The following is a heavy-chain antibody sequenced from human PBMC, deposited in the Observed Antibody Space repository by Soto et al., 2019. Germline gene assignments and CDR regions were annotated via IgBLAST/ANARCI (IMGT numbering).Heavy chain of an antibody. D-gene: IGHD4-17*01. CDR2: IYYSGST. CDR3: ARAYYGDYPYFDY. Sequence: SETLSLTCAVSGGSFSSYYWSWIRQPPGEGLEWIGSIYYSGSTNYNPSLKSRVTISIDTSKNQFSLKLSSVTAADTAVYFCARAYYGDYPYFDYWGQGTLVTVSS. J-gene: IGHJ4*02. CDR1: GGSFSSYY. V-gene: IGHV4-59*01.